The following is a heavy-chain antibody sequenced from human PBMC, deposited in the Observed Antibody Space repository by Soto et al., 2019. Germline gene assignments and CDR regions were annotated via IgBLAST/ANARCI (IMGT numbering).Heavy chain of an antibody. CDR3: ARLDPDYRGIDD. CDR2: INHSGST. V-gene: IGHV4-34*01. J-gene: IGHJ4*02. D-gene: IGHD4-4*01. CDR1: GGSFSGYY. Sequence: SETLSLTCAVYGGSFSGYYWSWIRQPPGKGLEWIGEINHSGSTNYNPSLKSRVTISVDTSKNQFSLKLSSVTAADTAVYYCARLDPDYRGIDDWGQGTLVTVSS.